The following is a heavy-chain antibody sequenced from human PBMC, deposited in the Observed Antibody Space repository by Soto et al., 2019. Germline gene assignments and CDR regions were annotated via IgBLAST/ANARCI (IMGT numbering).Heavy chain of an antibody. V-gene: IGHV3-15*01. J-gene: IGHJ4*02. CDR3: TTQDIVVVVAATRLDY. D-gene: IGHD2-15*01. Sequence: GGSLRLSCAASGFTFSNAWMSWVRQAPGKGLEWVGRIKSKTDGGTTDYAAPVKGRFTISRDDSKNTLYLQMNSLKTEDTAVYYCTTQDIVVVVAATRLDYWGQGTLVTVSS. CDR2: IKSKTDGGTT. CDR1: GFTFSNAW.